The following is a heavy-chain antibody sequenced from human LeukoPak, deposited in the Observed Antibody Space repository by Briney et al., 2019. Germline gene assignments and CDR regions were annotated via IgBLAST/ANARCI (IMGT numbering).Heavy chain of an antibody. V-gene: IGHV4-59*08. Sequence: SETLSLTCTVSGGSISSYYWSWIRQPPGKGLEWIGYIYYSGSTNYNPSLKSRVTISVDMSKNQFSLKLTSVTAADTAVYYCARRRVDGYTDYWGQGTLGTVSS. D-gene: IGHD5-24*01. CDR2: IYYSGST. J-gene: IGHJ4*02. CDR3: ARRRVDGYTDY. CDR1: GGSISSYY.